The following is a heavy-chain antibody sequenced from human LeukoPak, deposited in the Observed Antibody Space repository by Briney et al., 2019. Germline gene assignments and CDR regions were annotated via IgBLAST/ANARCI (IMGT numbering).Heavy chain of an antibody. CDR2: ISYDGSNK. J-gene: IGHJ4*02. CDR1: GFTFSSYG. Sequence: GGSLRLSCAASGFTFSSYGMHWVRQAPGKGLEWVAVISYDGSNKYYADSVKGRFTISRDNSKNTLYLQMNSLRAEDTAVYYCARGNVDIAMPIDYWGQGTLVTVSS. D-gene: IGHD5-18*01. CDR3: ARGNVDIAMPIDY. V-gene: IGHV3-30*03.